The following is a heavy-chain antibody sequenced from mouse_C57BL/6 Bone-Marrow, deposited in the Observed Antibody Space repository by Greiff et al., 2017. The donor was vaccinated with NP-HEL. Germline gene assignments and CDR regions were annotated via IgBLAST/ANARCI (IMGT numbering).Heavy chain of an antibody. J-gene: IGHJ3*01. CDR1: GFTFSDYG. CDR2: ISSGSSTI. V-gene: IGHV5-17*01. CDR3: ARLSWFAY. Sequence: EVKLMESGGGLVKPGGSLKLSCAASGFTFSDYGMHWVRQAPEKGLEWVAYISSGSSTIYYADTVKGRFTISRDNAKNTLFLQMTSLRSEDTAMYYCARLSWFAYWGQGTLGTVSA.